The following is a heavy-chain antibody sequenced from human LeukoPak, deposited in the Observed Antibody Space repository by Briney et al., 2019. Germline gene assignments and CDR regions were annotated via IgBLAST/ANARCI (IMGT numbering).Heavy chain of an antibody. CDR1: GFTFGDYA. Sequence: GGSLRLSCTASGFTFGDYAMSWVRQAPGKGLEWVGFIRSKAYGGTTEYAASVKGRFTISRDDSKSIAYLQMNSLKTEDTAVYYCTRVRGDNDILTGYLDYWGQRTLVTVSS. CDR2: IRSKAYGGTT. D-gene: IGHD3-9*01. J-gene: IGHJ4*02. V-gene: IGHV3-49*04. CDR3: TRVRGDNDILTGYLDY.